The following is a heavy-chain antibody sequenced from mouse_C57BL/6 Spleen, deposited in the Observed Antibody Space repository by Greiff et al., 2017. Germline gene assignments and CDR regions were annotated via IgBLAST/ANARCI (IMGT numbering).Heavy chain of an antibody. CDR3: ARPEAPLYYYCSSPYFDY. CDR2: FYPGSGSI. D-gene: IGHD1-1*01. V-gene: IGHV1-62-2*01. Sequence: VQLQQSGAELVKPGASVKLSCKASGYTFTEYTIHWVKQRSGQGLEWIGWFYPGSGSIKYNEKFKNKDTLTVDKSSSTVYMELSRLTSEYSAVYFCARPEAPLYYYCSSPYFDYWGQGTTLTVSS. CDR1: GYTFTEYT. J-gene: IGHJ2*01.